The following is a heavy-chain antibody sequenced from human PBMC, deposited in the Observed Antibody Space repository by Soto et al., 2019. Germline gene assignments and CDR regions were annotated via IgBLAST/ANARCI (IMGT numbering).Heavy chain of an antibody. CDR2: MNPNSGNT. V-gene: IGHV1-8*01. CDR1: GYTFTIYD. CDR3: ARIGFWSGYYLTY. J-gene: IGHJ4*02. Sequence: ASVKVSCKASGYTFTIYDINWVRQATGQGLEWMGWMNPNSGNTGYAQKFQGRVTMTRNTSISTAYMELSSLRSEDTAVYYCARIGFWSGYYLTYWGQGTLVTVSS. D-gene: IGHD3-3*01.